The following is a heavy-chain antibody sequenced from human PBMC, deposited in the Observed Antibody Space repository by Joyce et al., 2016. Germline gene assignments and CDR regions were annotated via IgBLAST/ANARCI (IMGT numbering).Heavy chain of an antibody. V-gene: IGHV3-30*18. D-gene: IGHD3-10*01. CDR3: AKDARNYYGTGSFTYPNYFDA. J-gene: IGHJ4*02. Sequence: QVRLVESGGGVVQPGGSLRLSCAGSAFPSGGFAMHWVRQTPDRGLEWAAVISDDRDKRYYGSFLKRRFTISRDNSRNIFFLQMNSLEPEDTAVYYCAKDARNYYGTGSFTYPNYFDAWGQGILVVVSS. CDR1: AFPSGGFA. CDR2: ISDDRDKR.